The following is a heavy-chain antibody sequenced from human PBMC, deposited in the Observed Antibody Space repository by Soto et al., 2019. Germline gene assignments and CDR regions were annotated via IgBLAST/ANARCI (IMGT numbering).Heavy chain of an antibody. Sequence: EVQLVESGGGLVQPGGSLRLSCAASGFTFSSYWMSWVRQAPGKGLEWVANIKQDGSEKYYVDSVKGRFTISRDNAKNSLYLQMNRLRAEDTAVYYCARGVGNWNDPNAFDIWGQGTMVTVSS. CDR1: GFTFSSYW. CDR2: IKQDGSEK. V-gene: IGHV3-7*01. J-gene: IGHJ3*02. D-gene: IGHD1-1*01. CDR3: ARGVGNWNDPNAFDI.